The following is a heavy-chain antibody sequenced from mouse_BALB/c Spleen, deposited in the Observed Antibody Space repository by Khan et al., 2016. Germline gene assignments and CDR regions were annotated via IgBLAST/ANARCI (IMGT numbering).Heavy chain of an antibody. J-gene: IGHJ4*01. CDR1: GYTFTNYG. CDR3: ARYGNYYAMDY. D-gene: IGHD2-1*01. V-gene: IGHV9-3-1*01. CDR2: INTYTGEP. Sequence: QIQLVQSGPELKKPGETVKISCKTTGYTFTNYGMNWVKQAPGKGLKWMGWINTYTGEPAYADDFKGRFALSLETSARTAFLLINNPKNEDTATXFCARYGNYYAMDYWGQGTSVTVSS.